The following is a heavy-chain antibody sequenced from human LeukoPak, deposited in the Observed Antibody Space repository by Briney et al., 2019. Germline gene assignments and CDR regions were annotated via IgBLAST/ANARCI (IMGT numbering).Heavy chain of an antibody. CDR2: INCDGSST. J-gene: IGHJ4*02. Sequence: GSLRLSCAASGFTLSSYWMHWVRQPPGKGLVWVSRINCDGSSTPYANSVKGRFTISRDNAKNPLYLQMHSLRADDTAVYYCARGSTSGWPDYFDYWGQGSVVTGSS. V-gene: IGHV3-74*01. CDR1: GFTLSSYW. CDR3: ARGSTSGWPDYFDY. D-gene: IGHD6-19*01.